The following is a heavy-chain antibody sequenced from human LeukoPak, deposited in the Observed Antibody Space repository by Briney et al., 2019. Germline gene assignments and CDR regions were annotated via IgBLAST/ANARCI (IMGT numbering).Heavy chain of an antibody. V-gene: IGHV4-59*01. J-gene: IGHJ4*02. Sequence: SETLSLTCTVSGDSISSFYWTWIRQPPGKGLEWIGYIYYGGSTDYNPSLKSRVTMSVDTSKNRFSLKLNSVTAADTAVYYCASGSIVGVLWGWGQGTLVTVSS. CDR2: IYYGGST. D-gene: IGHD1-26*01. CDR1: GDSISSFY. CDR3: ASGSIVGVLWG.